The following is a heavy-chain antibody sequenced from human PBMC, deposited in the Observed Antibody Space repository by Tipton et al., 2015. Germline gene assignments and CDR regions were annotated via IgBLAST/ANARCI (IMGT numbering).Heavy chain of an antibody. V-gene: IGHV3-33*06. CDR2: IWHDGSNK. D-gene: IGHD6-19*01. CDR1: GFTFSNYG. Sequence: SLRLSCVASGFTFSNYGMHWIRQAPGKGLEWVAGIWHDGSNKCYADSVQGRFTISRDNSKNTLYLQMNSLRVEDTAVYYCAKEARILSSGWFDYWGQGTLVTVSS. CDR3: AKEARILSSGWFDY. J-gene: IGHJ4*02.